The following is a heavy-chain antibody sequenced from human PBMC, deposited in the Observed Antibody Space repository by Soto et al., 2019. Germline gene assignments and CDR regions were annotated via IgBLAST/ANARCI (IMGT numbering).Heavy chain of an antibody. J-gene: IGHJ4*01. Sequence: QITLKESGPTLVKPSQTLTLTCTFSGFSLTANGVGVGWIRQPPGKALEWLALIYRDDNKRYSPSLESRLTITKDTSKNQVVLTLTNMDPVDTGTYFCAHSSDFGSGSEYFDYWGQGTLVAVSS. CDR3: AHSSDFGSGSEYFDY. D-gene: IGHD3-10*01. V-gene: IGHV2-5*02. CDR2: IYRDDNK. CDR1: GFSLTANGVG.